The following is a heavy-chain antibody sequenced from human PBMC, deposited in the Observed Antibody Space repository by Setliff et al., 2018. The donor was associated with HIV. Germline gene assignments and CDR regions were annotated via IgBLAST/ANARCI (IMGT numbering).Heavy chain of an antibody. D-gene: IGHD3-22*01. J-gene: IGHJ5*02. CDR3: ASRVYYYDSNNFLREEGFDP. V-gene: IGHV4-38-2*01. CDR2: IYHSGNT. CDR1: GYSINSGYY. Sequence: SETLSLTCAVSGYSINSGYYWGWIRQPPGKGLEWIGNIYHSGNTYYNPSPKSRVTISVDTSKNQFSLNLTSVTAADTAVYYCASRVYYYDSNNFLREEGFDPWGQGTLVTVSS.